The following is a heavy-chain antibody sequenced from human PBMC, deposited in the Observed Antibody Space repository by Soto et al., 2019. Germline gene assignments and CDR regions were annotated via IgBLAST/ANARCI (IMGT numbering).Heavy chain of an antibody. D-gene: IGHD3-3*01. CDR3: ARGGDWAGIFGVTELYGMDV. J-gene: IGHJ6*02. CDR1: GGSISSYY. CDR2: IYTSGST. Sequence: PSETLSLTCTVSGGSISSYYWSWIRQPAGKGLEWIGRIYTSGSTNYNPSLKSRVTMSVDTSKNQFSLKLSSVTAADTAVYYCARGGDWAGIFGVTELYGMDVWGQGTTVTVSS. V-gene: IGHV4-4*07.